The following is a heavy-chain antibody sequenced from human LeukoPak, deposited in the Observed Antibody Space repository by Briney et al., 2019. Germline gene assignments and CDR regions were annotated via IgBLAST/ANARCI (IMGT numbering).Heavy chain of an antibody. CDR1: GFTFSDYF. D-gene: IGHD6-19*01. J-gene: IGHJ4*02. CDR3: ATSQSSVAGIVGD. V-gene: IGHV3-11*04. Sequence: GGSLRLSCAASGFTFSDYFMTWIRQAPGKGLEWVSYISGSGSNKYYADPVKGRFTISRGNAKNSLYLQMNSLRVEDTAVYYCATSQSSVAGIVGDWGQGTLVTVSS. CDR2: ISGSGSNK.